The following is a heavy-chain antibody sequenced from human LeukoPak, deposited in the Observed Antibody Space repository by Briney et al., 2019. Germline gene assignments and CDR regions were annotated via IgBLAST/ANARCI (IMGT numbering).Heavy chain of an antibody. CDR3: VRGPVLRYFDWFSEFDY. CDR1: GYTFTSYD. Sequence: WASVKVSCKASGYTFTSYDINWVRQATGQGLEWMGWMNPNSGNTGYAQKFQGRVTMTRNTSISTAYMELSSLRSEDTAVYYCVRGPVLRYFDWFSEFDYWGQGTLVTVSS. V-gene: IGHV1-8*01. D-gene: IGHD3-9*01. J-gene: IGHJ4*02. CDR2: MNPNSGNT.